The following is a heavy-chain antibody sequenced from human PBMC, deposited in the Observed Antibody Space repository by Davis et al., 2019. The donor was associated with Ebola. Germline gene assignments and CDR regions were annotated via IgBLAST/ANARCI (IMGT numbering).Heavy chain of an antibody. D-gene: IGHD3-3*01. J-gene: IGHJ4*02. CDR1: GYTFTSYY. V-gene: IGHV1-46*01. CDR2: INPSGGST. Sequence: ASVKVSCKASGYTFTSYYIHWVRQAPGQGLEWMGIINPSGGSTSSAEKFQGRVTVTTDTSTSTVYMELTSPRSEDTAIYYCARDRTLAVDFWSGFYFFDSWGQGTLVTVSS. CDR3: ARDRTLAVDFWSGFYFFDS.